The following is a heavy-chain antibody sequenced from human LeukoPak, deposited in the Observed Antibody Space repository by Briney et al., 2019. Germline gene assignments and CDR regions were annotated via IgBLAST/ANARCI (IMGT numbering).Heavy chain of an antibody. D-gene: IGHD4-11*01. CDR2: MYYSGST. Sequence: PSETLSLTCTVPGGSISSYYWSWIRPPPGKGLEWIGYMYYSGSTHYNPSLKSRVTISIDTSKNQFSLKLSSVTAADTAVYYCARSYSNSGYYYYGLDVWGQGTTVTVSS. V-gene: IGHV4-59*01. CDR3: ARSYSNSGYYYYGLDV. J-gene: IGHJ6*02. CDR1: GGSISSYY.